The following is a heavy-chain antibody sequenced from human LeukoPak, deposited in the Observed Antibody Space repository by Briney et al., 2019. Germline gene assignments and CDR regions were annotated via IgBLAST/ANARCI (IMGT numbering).Heavy chain of an antibody. CDR3: ARGGGMGHYYYYMDV. J-gene: IGHJ6*03. CDR2: IYYSGST. Sequence: SETLSLTCTVSGGSITSYYWSWIRQPPGKGLEWIGYIYYSGSTNYNPSLKSRVTISVDTSKNQFSLKLTSVTAADTAVYYCARGGGMGHYYYYMDVWGKGTTVTISS. V-gene: IGHV4-59*01. D-gene: IGHD5-24*01. CDR1: GGSITSYY.